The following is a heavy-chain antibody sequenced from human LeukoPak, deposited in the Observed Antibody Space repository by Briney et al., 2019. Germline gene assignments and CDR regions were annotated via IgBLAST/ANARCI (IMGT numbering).Heavy chain of an antibody. Sequence: SETLSLTCAVYGGSFSGYYWSWIRQPPGKGLEWIGEINHSGSTNYNPSLKSRVTISVDTSKNQFSLKLSSVTAADTAVYYCARERRRGYCSSTSCPSLDAFDIWGQGTMVTVSS. V-gene: IGHV4-34*01. CDR2: INHSGST. D-gene: IGHD2-2*01. J-gene: IGHJ3*02. CDR3: ARERRRGYCSSTSCPSLDAFDI. CDR1: GGSFSGYY.